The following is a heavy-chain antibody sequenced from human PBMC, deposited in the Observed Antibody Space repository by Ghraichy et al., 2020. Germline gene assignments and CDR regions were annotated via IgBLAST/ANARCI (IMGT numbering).Heavy chain of an antibody. CDR2: IYYSGST. Sequence: SQTLSLTCTVSGGSVSSGSYYWSWIRQPPGKGLEWIGYIYYSGSTNYNPSLKSRVTISVDTSKNQFSLKLSSVTAADTAGYYCARDWRGCRSTSCQYYFDYWGQGTLVTASS. CDR3: ARDWRGCRSTSCQYYFDY. V-gene: IGHV4-61*01. D-gene: IGHD2-2*01. CDR1: GGSVSSGSYY. J-gene: IGHJ4*02.